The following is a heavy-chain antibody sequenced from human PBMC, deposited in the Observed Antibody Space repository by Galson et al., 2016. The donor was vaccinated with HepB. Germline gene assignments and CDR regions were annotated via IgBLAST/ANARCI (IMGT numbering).Heavy chain of an antibody. Sequence: YAISGDSVSSNSSAWYWIRQSPSRGLEWLGRTYYTSTWYNDYAVSVKSGITINPDTSKNQFSLQLNSVTPEDTAVYYCARDETRYNSSLNYYYYYYMDVWGKGTTVTVSS. CDR2: TYYTSTWYN. CDR3: ARDETRYNSSLNYYYYYYMDV. J-gene: IGHJ6*03. V-gene: IGHV6-1*01. CDR1: GDSVSSNSSA. D-gene: IGHD6-13*01.